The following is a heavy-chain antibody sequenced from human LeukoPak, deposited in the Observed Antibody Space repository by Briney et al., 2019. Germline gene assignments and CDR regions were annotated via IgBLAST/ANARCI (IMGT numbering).Heavy chain of an antibody. D-gene: IGHD5-18*01. Sequence: PSETLSLTCAVYGGSFSGYYWSWIRQPPGKGLEWIGEINHSGSTNYNPSLKSRVTISVDTSKNQFSLKLSSVTAADTAVYYCARYSYGYLSYWGQGTLVTVSS. CDR2: INHSGST. CDR3: ARYSYGYLSY. V-gene: IGHV4-34*01. CDR1: GGSFSGYY. J-gene: IGHJ4*02.